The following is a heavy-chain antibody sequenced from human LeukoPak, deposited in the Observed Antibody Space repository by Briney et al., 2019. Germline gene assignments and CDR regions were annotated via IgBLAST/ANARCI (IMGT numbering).Heavy chain of an antibody. V-gene: IGHV4-34*01. D-gene: IGHD4-17*01. J-gene: IGHJ4*02. Sequence: SETLSLTCAVYGGSFSGYYWSWIRQPPGKGLEWIGEINHSGSTNYNPSLKSRVTISVDTSKNQFSLKLSSVTAADTAVYYCASWFYGDYGSDNDYWGQGTLVTVSS. CDR3: ASWFYGDYGSDNDY. CDR2: INHSGST. CDR1: GGSFSGYY.